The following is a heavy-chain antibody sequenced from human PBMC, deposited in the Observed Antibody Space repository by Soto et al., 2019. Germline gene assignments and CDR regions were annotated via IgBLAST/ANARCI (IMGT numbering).Heavy chain of an antibody. D-gene: IGHD4-4*01. V-gene: IGHV3-48*01. CDR3: ARVDYTYYYYYMDV. Sequence: EVQLVESGGVLVQPGGSLRLSCAASGFTFSSYSMNWVRQAPGKGLEWVSYISSSSSTIYYADSVKGRFTSSRDNAKNSLYLQMNSLRAEDTAVYYCARVDYTYYYYYMDVWGQGTTVTVSS. CDR1: GFTFSSYS. J-gene: IGHJ6*03. CDR2: ISSSSSTI.